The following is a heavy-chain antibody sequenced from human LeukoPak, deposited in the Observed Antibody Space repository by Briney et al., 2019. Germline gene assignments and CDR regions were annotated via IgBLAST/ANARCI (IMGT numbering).Heavy chain of an antibody. CDR1: GGSVSSYY. Sequence: SETLSLTCTVSGGSVSSYYWSWIRQPPGKGLEWIGYIYYSGSTNYNPSLKSRATISVDTSKNQFSLKLSSVTAADTAVYHCARDNWNYGSSMDVWGQGTTVTVSS. V-gene: IGHV4-59*02. J-gene: IGHJ6*02. D-gene: IGHD1-7*01. CDR2: IYYSGST. CDR3: ARDNWNYGSSMDV.